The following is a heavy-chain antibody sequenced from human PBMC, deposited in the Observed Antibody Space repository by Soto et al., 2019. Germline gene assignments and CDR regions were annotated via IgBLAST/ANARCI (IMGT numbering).Heavy chain of an antibody. D-gene: IGHD1-26*01. Sequence: QVQLVQSGAEVKKPGSSVKVSCKASGGTFSSYSINWVRQAPGQGLEWMGEIIPIFGTANYAKKFQGRVTITADEATSTAYLELSSRRSEVTAVYYCARDGGRHSGGMDYWGQGTVVTVSS. CDR2: IIPIFGTA. J-gene: IGHJ4*02. V-gene: IGHV1-69*01. CDR1: GGTFSSYS. CDR3: ARDGGRHSGGMDY.